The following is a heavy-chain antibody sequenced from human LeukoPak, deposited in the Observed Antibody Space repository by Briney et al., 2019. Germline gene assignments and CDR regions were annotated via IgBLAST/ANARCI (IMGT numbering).Heavy chain of an antibody. CDR3: ARARDTNPFDY. CDR2: IYYSGST. J-gene: IGHJ4*02. D-gene: IGHD5-24*01. Sequence: SETLSLTCTVSGGSISSGDYYWSWIRQPPGKGLEWIGYIYYSGSTYYNPSLKSRVTLSVDTSNNQFSLRLSSVTAADTAVYYCARARDTNPFDYXGQGTLVTVS. V-gene: IGHV4-30-4*08. CDR1: GGSISSGDYY.